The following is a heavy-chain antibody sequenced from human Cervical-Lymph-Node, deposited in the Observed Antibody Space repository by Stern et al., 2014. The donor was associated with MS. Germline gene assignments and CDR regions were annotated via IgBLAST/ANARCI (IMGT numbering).Heavy chain of an antibody. CDR2: MNPNSGDT. D-gene: IGHD6-6*01. CDR1: GYTFTSFD. CDR3: ARASNLEYSRSSGFDY. Sequence: QVQLVQSGAEVKRPGASLKVSCKASGYTFTSFDINWVRQATGQGLEWMGWMNPNSGDTGYAQKFQGRVTMTMNTSISTAYMELSSLTSEDTAVYYCARASNLEYSRSSGFDYWGQGTLVTVSS. V-gene: IGHV1-8*01. J-gene: IGHJ4*02.